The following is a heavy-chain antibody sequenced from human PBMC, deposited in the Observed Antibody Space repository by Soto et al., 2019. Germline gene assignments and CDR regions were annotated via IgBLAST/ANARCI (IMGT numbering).Heavy chain of an antibody. V-gene: IGHV4-59*01. CDR1: GGSIDGYY. CDR2: IYYSGST. D-gene: IGHD2-2*02. J-gene: IGHJ4*02. CDR3: ARDSEEIPVYYFDY. Sequence: SETLSLTCTVSGGSIDGYYWSWVRQPPGKGLEWVGYIYYSGSTNFNPSLKSRVTISIDTSQSQFSLKLSSVTAADTAVYYCARDSEEIPVYYFDYWGQGTLVTVSS.